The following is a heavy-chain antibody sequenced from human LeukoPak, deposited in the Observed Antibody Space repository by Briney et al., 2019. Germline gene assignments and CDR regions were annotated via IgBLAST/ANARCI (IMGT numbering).Heavy chain of an antibody. Sequence: GGSLRLSCAASGFTFSSYGMHWVRQAPGKGLEWVAVISYDGSNKYYADSVKGRFTISRDNSKNTLYLQMNSLRAEDTAVYYCARGDFWSAPGGYWGQGTLVTVSS. CDR1: GFTFSSYG. CDR2: ISYDGSNK. D-gene: IGHD3-3*01. J-gene: IGHJ4*02. CDR3: ARGDFWSAPGGY. V-gene: IGHV3-30*03.